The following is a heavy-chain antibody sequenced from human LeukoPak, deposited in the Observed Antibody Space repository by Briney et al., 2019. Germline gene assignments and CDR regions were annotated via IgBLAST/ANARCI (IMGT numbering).Heavy chain of an antibody. CDR1: GFTFSSYA. Sequence: GRSLRLSCAASGFTFSSYAMHWVRQAPGKGLEWVAVISYDGSNKYYADSVKGRFTISRDNPKNTLYLQMNSLRAEDTAVYYCARPLGRDYYYGMDVWGKGTTVTVSS. CDR3: ARPLGRDYYYGMDV. D-gene: IGHD3/OR15-3a*01. V-gene: IGHV3-30*04. J-gene: IGHJ6*04. CDR2: ISYDGSNK.